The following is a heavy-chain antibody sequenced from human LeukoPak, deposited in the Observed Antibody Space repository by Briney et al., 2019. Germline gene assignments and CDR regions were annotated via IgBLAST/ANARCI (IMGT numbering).Heavy chain of an antibody. V-gene: IGHV4-59*01. Sequence: SETLSLTCTVSGGSISSYYWSWIRQPPGKGLEWIGYIYYSGSTNYNPSLKSRVTISVDKSKNQFSLKLSSVTAADTAVYYCARDSYDSSGYYYYMDVWGKGTTVTVSS. CDR2: IYYSGST. J-gene: IGHJ6*03. CDR3: ARDSYDSSGYYYYMDV. D-gene: IGHD3-22*01. CDR1: GGSISSYY.